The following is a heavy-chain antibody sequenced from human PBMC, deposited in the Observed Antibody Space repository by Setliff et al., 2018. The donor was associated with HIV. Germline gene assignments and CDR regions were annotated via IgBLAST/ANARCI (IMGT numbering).Heavy chain of an antibody. CDR2: IKKDGREK. CDR1: GFTFSDSW. V-gene: IGHV3-7*03. CDR3: ASMWKVGA. Sequence: PGGSLRLSCAASGFTFSDSWMDWVRQAPGKGLEWVATIKKDGREKYYVDSVKGRFTISRDNARTSLYLEMSSLRVEDTAVYFCASMWKVGAWGRGTLVTVSS. D-gene: IGHD1-26*01. J-gene: IGHJ5*02.